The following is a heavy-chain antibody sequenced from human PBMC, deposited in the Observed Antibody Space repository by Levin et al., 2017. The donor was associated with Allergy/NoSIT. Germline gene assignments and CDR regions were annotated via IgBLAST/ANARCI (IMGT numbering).Heavy chain of an antibody. J-gene: IGHJ4*02. V-gene: IGHV3-30*04. D-gene: IGHD1-26*01. CDR3: ATAGESGSYFDN. CDR1: FFPFLPSL. CDR2: ISSYGSNK. Sequence: GGSLRLSFSSSFFPFLPSLLPFFLPSPFKGLAWVPVISSYGSNKHYADTVKGRFTISRDNSKNTLYLQMNSLRGEDTAVYYCATAGESGSYFDNWGQGTLVTVSS.